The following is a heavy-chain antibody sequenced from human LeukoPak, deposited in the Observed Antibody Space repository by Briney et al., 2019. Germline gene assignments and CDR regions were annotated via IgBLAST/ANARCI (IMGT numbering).Heavy chain of an antibody. CDR1: GYPFSNFA. D-gene: IGHD7-27*01. V-gene: IGHV1-18*01. CDR2: ISPDNGDT. J-gene: IGHJ4*02. CDR3: ARGNWGYTTFDF. Sequence: ASVKVSCKASGYPFSNFAITWLRQAPGQGLEWMGWISPDNGDTHYAQKLQGRVTMTTDTSTSTAYMELRSLRSDDTAMYYCARGNWGYTTFDFWGQGTLVTVSS.